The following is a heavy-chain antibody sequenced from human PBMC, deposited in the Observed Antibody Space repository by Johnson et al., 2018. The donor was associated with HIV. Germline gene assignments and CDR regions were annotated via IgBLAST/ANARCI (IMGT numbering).Heavy chain of an antibody. Sequence: VQLVESGGGLVKPGGSLRLSCAASGFSFSNAWMTWVRQAPGKGLEWIGHIKSKTDGGTTDYAALVKGSFTISRDDSKTTLYLQMNSLKTEDTAVYYCTTYTTMVTMYVEIKGGAFDIWGQGTMVTVSS. CDR1: GFSFSNAW. CDR3: TTYTTMVTMYVEIKGGAFDI. V-gene: IGHV3-15*01. CDR2: IKSKTDGGTT. J-gene: IGHJ3*02. D-gene: IGHD5-18*01.